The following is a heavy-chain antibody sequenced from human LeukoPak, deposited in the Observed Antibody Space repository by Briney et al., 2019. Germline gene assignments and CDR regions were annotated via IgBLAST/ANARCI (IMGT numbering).Heavy chain of an antibody. CDR2: LSPNSGNT. CDR3: SRGEGVVGTL. CDR1: GYTFTSYD. Sequence: VASVKVSCKASGYTFTSYDINWVRQAPGQGLEWLGWLSPNSGNTGYAQKFQDRVTMTRDTSISTVYIELSSLRSDDTAVYYCSRGEGVVGTLWDQGTLVTVSS. V-gene: IGHV1-8*01. J-gene: IGHJ4*02. D-gene: IGHD1-26*01.